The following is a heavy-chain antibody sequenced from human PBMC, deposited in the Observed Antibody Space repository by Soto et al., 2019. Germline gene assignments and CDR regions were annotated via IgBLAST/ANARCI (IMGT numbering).Heavy chain of an antibody. D-gene: IGHD3-10*01. CDR2: IYYSGNS. CDR1: GASITSDGYY. Sequence: SETLSLTCSVSGASITSDGYYWSWIRQFPGKGLEWIGHIYYSGNSYYNLSLGSRLLISVDTSKNQFSLKLSSVTAADTAVYYCARTVGSGSPDFDYWGQGILVTVSS. V-gene: IGHV4-31*03. CDR3: ARTVGSGSPDFDY. J-gene: IGHJ4*02.